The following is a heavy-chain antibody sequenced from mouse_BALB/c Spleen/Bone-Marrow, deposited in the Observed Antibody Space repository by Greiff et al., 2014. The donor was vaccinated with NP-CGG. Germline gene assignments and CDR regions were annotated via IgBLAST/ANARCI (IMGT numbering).Heavy chain of an antibody. J-gene: IGHJ2*01. V-gene: IGHV2-2*02. Sequence: VKLQESGPGLVQPSQSLSITCTVSGFSLSSYGVHWVRLSPGKGLEWLGVVWSGGSTDYNAAFIPRLTISKDNSKSQVFFKMTSLQANDTAIYYCARNHRGYYFDYWGQGTTLTVSS. CDR3: ARNHRGYYFDY. CDR1: GFSLSSYG. D-gene: IGHD3-1*01. CDR2: VWSGGST.